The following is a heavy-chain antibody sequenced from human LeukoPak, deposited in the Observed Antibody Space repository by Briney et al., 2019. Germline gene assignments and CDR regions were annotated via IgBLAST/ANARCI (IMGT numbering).Heavy chain of an antibody. CDR3: ARAPGRSTVTTFEVVHGMDV. V-gene: IGHV3-30*03. Sequence: GGSLRLSCAASGFTFSSYGMHWVRQAPGKGLEWVAVISYDGSNKYYADSVKGRFTISRDNSKNTLYLQMNSLRAEDTAVYYCARAPGRSTVTTFEVVHGMDVWGQGTTVTVSS. J-gene: IGHJ6*02. D-gene: IGHD4-17*01. CDR1: GFTFSSYG. CDR2: ISYDGSNK.